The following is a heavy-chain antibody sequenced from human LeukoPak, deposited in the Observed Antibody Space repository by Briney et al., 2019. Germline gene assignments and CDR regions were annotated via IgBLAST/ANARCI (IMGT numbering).Heavy chain of an antibody. CDR3: ARGPYDFWIGYLYYYYGMDV. J-gene: IGHJ6*02. D-gene: IGHD3-3*01. Sequence: SETLSLTCTVSGGSISSYYWSWIGQPPGKGLEWMGYIYYSGSTKYNPSLTSRGTISVHTSKNQFSLKLSSVTAADTAVYYCARGPYDFWIGYLYYYYGMDVWGQGTTVTVSS. CDR2: IYYSGST. V-gene: IGHV4-59*01. CDR1: GGSISSYY.